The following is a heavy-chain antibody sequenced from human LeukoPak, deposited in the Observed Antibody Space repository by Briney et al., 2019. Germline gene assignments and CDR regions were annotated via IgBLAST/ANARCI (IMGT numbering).Heavy chain of an antibody. J-gene: IGHJ3*02. CDR2: TNSDESNT. Sequence: GGSLRLSCAASGFTFSNYLMHWVRQAPGKGLVWVSRTNSDESNTNSYADSVKGRFTISRDNAKNTLYLQMNSLRAEDTAVYFCGRGGNGIDIWGQGTTVIVSS. D-gene: IGHD2-8*01. CDR1: GFTFSNYL. V-gene: IGHV3-74*01. CDR3: GRGGNGIDI.